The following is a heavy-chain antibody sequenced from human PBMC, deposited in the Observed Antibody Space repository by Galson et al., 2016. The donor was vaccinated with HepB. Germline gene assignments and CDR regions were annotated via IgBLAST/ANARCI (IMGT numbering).Heavy chain of an antibody. D-gene: IGHD5-18*01. CDR2: ISYDGTKI. CDR1: GFPFSGYP. Sequence: SLRLSCAASGFPFSGYPIHWVRLAPGKGLDWVASISYDGTKINYADSVKGRFTISRDNSKNTVSLQMNSLRVDDTAVFYCAREASYVNVLDHWGQGTLVTVSS. V-gene: IGHV3-30*04. CDR3: AREASYVNVLDH. J-gene: IGHJ4*02.